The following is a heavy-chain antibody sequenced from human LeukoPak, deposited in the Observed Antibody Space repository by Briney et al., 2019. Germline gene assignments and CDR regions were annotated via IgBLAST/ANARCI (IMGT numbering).Heavy chain of an antibody. CDR3: ARATYYDILTGYYPPYYYYGMDV. J-gene: IGHJ6*04. D-gene: IGHD3-9*01. V-gene: IGHV1-69*13. CDR1: GGTFSSYA. CDR2: IIPIFGTA. Sequence: SVKVSCKASGGTFSSYAISWVRQAPGQGLEWMGGIIPIFGTANYAQKFQGRVTITADESTSTAYMVLSSLRSEDTAVYYCARATYYDILTGYYPPYYYYGMDVWGKGTTVTVSS.